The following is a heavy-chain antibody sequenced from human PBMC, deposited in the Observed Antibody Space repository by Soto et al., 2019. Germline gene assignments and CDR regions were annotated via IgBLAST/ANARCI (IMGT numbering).Heavy chain of an antibody. J-gene: IGHJ4*02. Sequence: EVQLLESGGGLVQPGGSLRLSCAASGFTFSSYAMSWVRQAPGKGLEWVSAISGSGGSTYYADSVTGRFTISRYNSKNTLYLQMNSLRAEDTAVYYCAKDRAIAVAGTGYFDYWGQGPLVTVSS. CDR3: AKDRAIAVAGTGYFDY. D-gene: IGHD6-19*01. CDR2: ISGSGGST. V-gene: IGHV3-23*01. CDR1: GFTFSSYA.